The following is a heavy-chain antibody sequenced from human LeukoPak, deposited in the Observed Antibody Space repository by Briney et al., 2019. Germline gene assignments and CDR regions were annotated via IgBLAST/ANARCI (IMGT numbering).Heavy chain of an antibody. CDR1: GGSISSSSYY. Sequence: PSETLSLTCTVSGGSISSSSYYWGWIRQPPGKGLEWIGSIYYSGSTYYNPSLKSRVTISVDTSKNQFSLKLSSVTAADTAVYYCARQLWKAFDIWGQGTMVTVSS. CDR2: IYYSGST. J-gene: IGHJ3*02. D-gene: IGHD5-18*01. V-gene: IGHV4-39*01. CDR3: ARQLWKAFDI.